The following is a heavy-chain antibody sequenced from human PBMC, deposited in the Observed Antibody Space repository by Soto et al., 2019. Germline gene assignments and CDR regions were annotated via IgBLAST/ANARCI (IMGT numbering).Heavy chain of an antibody. CDR2: IYYSGST. CDR1: GGSISSGDYY. CDR3: AREGVDPNGSMDV. J-gene: IGHJ6*02. D-gene: IGHD2-21*01. Sequence: QVQLQESGPGLVKPSQTLSLTCTVSGGSISSGDYYWSWIRQPPGKGLEWIGYIYYSGSTYYNPSLKSRVTISVDTSKTHITLNLSSVTAADTAVYYCAREGVDPNGSMDVWGQGTTVTVSS. V-gene: IGHV4-30-4*01.